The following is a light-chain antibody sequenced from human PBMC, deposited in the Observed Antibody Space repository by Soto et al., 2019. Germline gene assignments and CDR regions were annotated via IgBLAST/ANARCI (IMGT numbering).Light chain of an antibody. Sequence: EIVLTQSPSTLSLSPGERATLSCSASQSVSSYLAWYQQKPGQTPRLLIYDASNRATGIPARFSGSGSGTDFTLTISRLEPEDFAVYYCQQYGSSPPWTFGQGTKVDI. J-gene: IGKJ1*01. V-gene: IGKV3-20*01. CDR1: QSVSSY. CDR2: DAS. CDR3: QQYGSSPPWT.